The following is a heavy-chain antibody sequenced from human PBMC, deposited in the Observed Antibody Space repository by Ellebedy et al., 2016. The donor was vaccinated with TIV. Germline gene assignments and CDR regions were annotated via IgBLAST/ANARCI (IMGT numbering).Heavy chain of an antibody. CDR3: ARRHYDILTGRTEFDA. V-gene: IGHV3-7*03. Sequence: GESLKISCAASGFTFSSYWMSWVRQAPGKGLEWVANIKQDGSEKYYVDSVKGRFTISRDNAKNSLYLQMNSLRAEDTALYYCARRHYDILTGRTEFDAWGQGTLVTVSS. J-gene: IGHJ5*02. D-gene: IGHD3-9*01. CDR2: IKQDGSEK. CDR1: GFTFSSYW.